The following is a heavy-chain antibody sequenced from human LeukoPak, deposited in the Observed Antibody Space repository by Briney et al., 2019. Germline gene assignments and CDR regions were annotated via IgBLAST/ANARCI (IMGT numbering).Heavy chain of an antibody. CDR1: GFTFSNYA. CDR3: AKDGNYYDSSGYYDY. CDR2: ISANGGGT. J-gene: IGHJ4*02. D-gene: IGHD3-22*01. V-gene: IGHV3-23*01. Sequence: GGSLRLSCAASGFTFSNYAINWVRQAPGKGLEWVSGISANGGGTYYADSVKGRFTISRDNSKNTLYLQMNSLRAEDTAVYYCAKDGNYYDSSGYYDYWGQGTLVTVSS.